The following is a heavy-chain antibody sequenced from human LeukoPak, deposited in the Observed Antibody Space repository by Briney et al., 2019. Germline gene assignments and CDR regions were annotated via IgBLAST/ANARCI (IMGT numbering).Heavy chain of an antibody. CDR1: GFTFSSYS. J-gene: IGHJ3*02. D-gene: IGHD6-19*01. CDR3: ARTPGWSGAFDI. CDR2: ISSSSSYI. Sequence: GGSLRLSCAASGFTFSSYSMNWVRQAPGKGLEWVSSISSSSSYIYYADSVKGRFTISRDNAKNSLYLQMNSLRAGDTAVYYCARTPGWSGAFDIWGQGTMVTVSS. V-gene: IGHV3-21*01.